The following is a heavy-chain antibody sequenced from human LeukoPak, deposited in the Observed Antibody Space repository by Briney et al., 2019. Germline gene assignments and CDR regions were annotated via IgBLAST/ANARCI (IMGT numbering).Heavy chain of an antibody. CDR1: GFTFSSYS. Sequence: SGGSLRLFCAASGFTFSSYSMNWVRQAPGKGLEWVSSISSSSYIYYADSVKGRFTISRDNAKNSLYLQMNSLRAEDTAVYYCARDEVTGTLDYWGQGTLVTVSS. CDR3: ARDEVTGTLDY. CDR2: ISSSSYI. D-gene: IGHD1-7*01. J-gene: IGHJ4*02. V-gene: IGHV3-21*01.